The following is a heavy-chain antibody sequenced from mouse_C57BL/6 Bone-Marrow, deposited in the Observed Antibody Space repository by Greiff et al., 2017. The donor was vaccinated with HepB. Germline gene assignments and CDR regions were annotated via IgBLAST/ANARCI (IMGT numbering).Heavy chain of an antibody. J-gene: IGHJ4*01. CDR2: INPYNGGT. Sequence: EVQLQQSGPVLVKPGASVKMSCKASGYTFTDYYMNWVKQSHGKSLEWIGVINPYNGGTSYNQKFKGKATLTVDKSSSTAYMELNSLTSEDSAVYYCAKNLITTVRTYAMDYWGQGTSVTVSS. CDR1: GYTFTDYY. D-gene: IGHD1-1*01. CDR3: AKNLITTVRTYAMDY. V-gene: IGHV1-19*01.